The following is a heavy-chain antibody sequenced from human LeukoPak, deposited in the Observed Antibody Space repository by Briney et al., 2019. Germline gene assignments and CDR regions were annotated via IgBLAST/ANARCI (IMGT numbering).Heavy chain of an antibody. CDR3: ATTVETGDAFDI. CDR1: GDSVSSDSAA. D-gene: IGHD1-1*01. CDR2: TYYRSKWYN. V-gene: IGHV6-1*01. Sequence: SQTLSLTCAISGDSVSSDSAAWSWIRLSPSRGLEWLGRTYYRSKWYNDYAVSVRSRITINPDASKNLFSLQLNSVTPEDTAEYYCATTVETGDAFDIWGPGTRVTVSS. J-gene: IGHJ3*02.